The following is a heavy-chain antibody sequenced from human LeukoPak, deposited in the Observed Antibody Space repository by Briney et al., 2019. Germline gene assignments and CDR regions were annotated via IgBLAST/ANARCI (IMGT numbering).Heavy chain of an antibody. CDR2: INAGNGNT. Sequence: ASVKVSCKASGYTFTSYAMHWVRQAPGQRLEWMGWINAGNGNTKYSQKFQGRVTITRDTSASTAYMELSSLRSEDTAVYYCARGDYTGPSAYYGMDVWGQGTTATVSS. CDR3: ARGDYTGPSAYYGMDV. D-gene: IGHD2-8*02. J-gene: IGHJ6*02. V-gene: IGHV1-3*01. CDR1: GYTFTSYA.